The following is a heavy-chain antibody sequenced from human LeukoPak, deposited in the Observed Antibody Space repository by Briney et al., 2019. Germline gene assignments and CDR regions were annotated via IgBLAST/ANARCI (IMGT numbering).Heavy chain of an antibody. CDR1: GYTFTGYY. J-gene: IGHJ4*02. D-gene: IGHD1-1*01. CDR3: ARVFEEVPLAPGGY. CDR2: INPNSGGT. Sequence: ASVTVSCKASGYTFTGYYMHWVRQAPGQGLEWMGRINPNSGGTNYAQKFQGRVTMTRDTSISTAYMELSRLRSDDTAVYYCARVFEEVPLAPGGYWGQGTLVAVSS. V-gene: IGHV1-2*06.